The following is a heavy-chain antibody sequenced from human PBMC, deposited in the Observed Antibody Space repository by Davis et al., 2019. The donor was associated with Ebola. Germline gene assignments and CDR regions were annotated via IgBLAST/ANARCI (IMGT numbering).Heavy chain of an antibody. V-gene: IGHV6-1*01. Sequence: TLSLTCAISGDSVSSNSAPWNWIRQSPSRGLEWLGRTYYTSKWFHDYAVSVISRITINPDTSKNQFSLQLNSVTPEDTAVYYCARGWLRSGMDVWGKGTTVTVSS. CDR3: ARGWLRSGMDV. CDR1: GDSVSSNSAP. J-gene: IGHJ6*04. CDR2: TYYTSKWFH. D-gene: IGHD6-19*01.